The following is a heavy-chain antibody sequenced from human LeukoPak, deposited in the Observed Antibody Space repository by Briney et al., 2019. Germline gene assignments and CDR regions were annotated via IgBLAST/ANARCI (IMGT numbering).Heavy chain of an antibody. D-gene: IGHD3-10*01. V-gene: IGHV3-48*03. CDR3: ARAQELLRFGELRALDY. CDR1: GFTFSSYE. J-gene: IGHJ4*02. CDR2: ISSSGSTI. Sequence: GGALRLSCAASGFTFSSYEMNWVRQAPGKGLEWVSYISSSGSTIYYADSVKGRFTISRDNAKNSLYLQMNSLRAEETAVYYWARAQELLRFGELRALDYWGQGTLVTVSS.